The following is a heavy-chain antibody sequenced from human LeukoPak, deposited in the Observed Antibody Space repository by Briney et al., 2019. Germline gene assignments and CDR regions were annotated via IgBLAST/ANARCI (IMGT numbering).Heavy chain of an antibody. Sequence: ASVKVSCKASGYTFTGHYMHWVRQAPGQGLEWMGWINPNSGGTNYAQKSQGRVTMTRDTSISTAYMELSSLTSDDTAVYYCAKDSFTGYSSSWCPDYWGQGTLVTVSS. CDR1: GYTFTGHY. CDR3: AKDSFTGYSSSWCPDY. CDR2: INPNSGGT. J-gene: IGHJ4*02. D-gene: IGHD6-13*01. V-gene: IGHV1-2*02.